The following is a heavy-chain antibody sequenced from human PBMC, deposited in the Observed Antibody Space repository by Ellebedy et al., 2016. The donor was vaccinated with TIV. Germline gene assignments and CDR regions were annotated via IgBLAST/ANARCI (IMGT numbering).Heavy chain of an antibody. J-gene: IGHJ4*02. CDR2: IKEDGSEA. CDR1: GFTFSGYW. Sequence: GESLKISCAASGFTFSGYWMSWVRQAPGKGLEWVANIKEDGSEAYYVDSVKGRFTISSDNAKNSLYLQMSNLRAEDTAVFYCARAGGRHSTGSGFYWGQGTRVTVST. V-gene: IGHV3-7*03. CDR3: ARAGGRHSTGSGFY. D-gene: IGHD2-2*01.